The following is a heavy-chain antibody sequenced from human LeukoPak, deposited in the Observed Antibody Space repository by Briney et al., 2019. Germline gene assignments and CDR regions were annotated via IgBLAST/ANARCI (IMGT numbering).Heavy chain of an antibody. Sequence: SETLSLTCAVYGGSFNNYYWSWIRQPPGKGLEWIGEINHSGSTNYNPSLKSRVTISVDTSKNQFSLKLSSVTAADTAVYYCARGLWSTRIAAAGTRFDPWGQGTLVTVSS. J-gene: IGHJ5*02. CDR3: ARGLWSTRIAAAGTRFDP. CDR2: INHSGST. V-gene: IGHV4-34*01. CDR1: GGSFNNYY. D-gene: IGHD6-13*01.